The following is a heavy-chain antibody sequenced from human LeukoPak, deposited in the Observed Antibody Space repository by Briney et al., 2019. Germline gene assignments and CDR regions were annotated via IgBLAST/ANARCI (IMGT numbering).Heavy chain of an antibody. D-gene: IGHD1-26*01. CDR3: ARVWDLSFDY. J-gene: IGHJ4*02. V-gene: IGHV1-2*02. CDR1: GDTFTGDY. CDR2: ISPNSGDT. Sequence: GASLRVSSKPSGDTFTGDYIHSGPQTPGQGGEGMGWISPNSGDTNYAQKFQGRVTMTRAMSISTAYLGLGRLTSDDTAVYYCARVWDLSFDYWGEGTLVTVSS.